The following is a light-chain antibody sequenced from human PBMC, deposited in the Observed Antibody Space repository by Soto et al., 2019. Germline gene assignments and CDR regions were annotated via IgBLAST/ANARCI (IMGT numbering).Light chain of an antibody. CDR1: SSDVGGYNY. Sequence: QSVLTQPASVSGSPGQSITISCTGTSSDVGGYNYVSWYQPHPGKAPKLMIYDVSNRPSGVSNRCSGSKSGNTASLTISGLQAEDEADYYCSSYTSSSTVVFGGGTKVTVL. J-gene: IGLJ2*01. CDR2: DVS. CDR3: SSYTSSSTVV. V-gene: IGLV2-14*01.